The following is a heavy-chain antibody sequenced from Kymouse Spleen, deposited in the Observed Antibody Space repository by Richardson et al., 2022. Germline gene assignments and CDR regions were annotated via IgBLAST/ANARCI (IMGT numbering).Heavy chain of an antibody. CDR2: IKSKTDGGTT. Sequence: EVQLVESGGGLVKPGGSLRLSCAASGFTFSNAWMSWVRQAPGKGLEWVGRIKSKTDGGTTDYAAPVKGRFTISRDDSKNTLYLQMNSLKTEDTAVYYCTSLYNWNFNWFDPWGQGTLVTVSS. J-gene: IGHJ5*02. CDR1: GFTFSNAW. CDR3: TSLYNWNFNWFDP. V-gene: IGHV3-15*01. D-gene: IGHD1-7*01.